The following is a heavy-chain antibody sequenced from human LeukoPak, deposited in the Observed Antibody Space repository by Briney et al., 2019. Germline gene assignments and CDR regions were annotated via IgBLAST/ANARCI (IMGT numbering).Heavy chain of an antibody. J-gene: IGHJ4*02. D-gene: IGHD1-26*01. CDR3: ARDVGAISRYFDY. V-gene: IGHV4-39*07. CDR2: IYYSGST. Sequence: ASETLSLTCTVSGGSISSSSYYWGWIRQPPGKGLEWIGSIYYSGSTYYNPSLKSRVTISADTSKNQFSLKLSSVTAADTAVYYCARDVGAISRYFDYWGQGTLVTVSS. CDR1: GGSISSSSYY.